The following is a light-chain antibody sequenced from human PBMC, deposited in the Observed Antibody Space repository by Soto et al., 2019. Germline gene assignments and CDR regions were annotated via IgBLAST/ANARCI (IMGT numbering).Light chain of an antibody. V-gene: IGKV3-20*01. CDR1: QIVSTTY. Sequence: EIVLTQSPGTLSLSPGERATLSCRASQIVSTTYLAWYQQKPGQAPRLLIYGSSSRAPGIPDRFSGSGSGTDFTLTISRLEPEDFAVYYCHQYAVSPLTFGGGTTVEIK. CDR2: GSS. J-gene: IGKJ4*01. CDR3: HQYAVSPLT.